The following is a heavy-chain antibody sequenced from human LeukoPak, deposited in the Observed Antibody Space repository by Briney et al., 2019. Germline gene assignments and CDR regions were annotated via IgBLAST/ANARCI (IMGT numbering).Heavy chain of an antibody. D-gene: IGHD1-26*01. V-gene: IGHV1-2*06. CDR2: INPNSGDT. CDR3: APSGTSYSDYYYFDY. Sequence: ASVKVSCKTSGYTFTGYYIHWVRQAPGQGLEWMGRINPNSGDTNYAQKFQGRVSMTRDTSISTAYMELGRLGSDDTAVYYCAPSGTSYSDYYYFDYWGQGTLVTVSS. J-gene: IGHJ4*02. CDR1: GYTFTGYY.